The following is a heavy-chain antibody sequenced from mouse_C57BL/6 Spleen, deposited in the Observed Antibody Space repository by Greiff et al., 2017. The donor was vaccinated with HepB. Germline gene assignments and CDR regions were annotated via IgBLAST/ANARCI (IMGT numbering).Heavy chain of an antibody. CDR2: ISSGSSTI. D-gene: IGHD1-1*01. CDR1: GFTFSDYG. CDR3: ARDYYGPYAMDY. Sequence: EVHLVESGGGLVKPGGSLKLSCAASGFTFSDYGMHWVRQAPEKGLEWVAYISSGSSTIYYADPVKGRFTISRDNAKNTLFLQMTSLRSEDTAMYYCARDYYGPYAMDYWGQGTSVTVSS. J-gene: IGHJ4*01. V-gene: IGHV5-17*01.